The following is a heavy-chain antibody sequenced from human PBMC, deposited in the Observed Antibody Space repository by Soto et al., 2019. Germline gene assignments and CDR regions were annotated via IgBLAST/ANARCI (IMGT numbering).Heavy chain of an antibody. CDR1: GFTFDDYA. Sequence: GGSLRLSCAASGFTFDDYAMHWVRQAPGKGLEWVSGISWNSGSIGYADSVKGRFTISRDNAKNSLYLQMNSLRAEDTALYYCAKDIGDYGDLHAFDIWGQGTMVTVSS. CDR2: ISWNSGSI. V-gene: IGHV3-9*01. D-gene: IGHD4-17*01. J-gene: IGHJ3*02. CDR3: AKDIGDYGDLHAFDI.